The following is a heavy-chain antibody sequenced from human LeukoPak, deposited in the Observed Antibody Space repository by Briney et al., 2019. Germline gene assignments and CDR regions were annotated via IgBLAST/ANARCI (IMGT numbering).Heavy chain of an antibody. CDR1: GFTFSSYW. D-gene: IGHD6-13*01. J-gene: IGHJ5*02. CDR2: INNDGSST. Sequence: GASLRLSCAASGFTFSSYWMHWVRQAPGKGLVWLLRINNDGSSTSYADSVKGRFTISRDNAKNTLYLQINSLRAEDTAVYYCARDPLSSTSRIAAATWGQGALVTVSS. CDR3: ARDPLSSTSRIAAAT. V-gene: IGHV3-74*01.